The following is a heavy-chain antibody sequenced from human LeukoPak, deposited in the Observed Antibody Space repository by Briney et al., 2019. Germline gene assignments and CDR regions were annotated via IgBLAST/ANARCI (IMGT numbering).Heavy chain of an antibody. V-gene: IGHV3-9*01. Sequence: GRSLRLSCAASGSTFDDYAMHWVRQAPGKGLEWVSGISWNSGSIGYADSVRGRFTISRDNAKNSLYLQMNSLRAEDTALYYRAKDIAQWLTGWFDPWGQGTLVTVSS. CDR1: GSTFDDYA. CDR2: ISWNSGSI. CDR3: AKDIAQWLTGWFDP. D-gene: IGHD6-19*01. J-gene: IGHJ5*02.